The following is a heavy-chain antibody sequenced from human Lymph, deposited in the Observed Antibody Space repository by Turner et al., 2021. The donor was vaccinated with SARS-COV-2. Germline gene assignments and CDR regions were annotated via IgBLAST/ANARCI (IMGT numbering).Heavy chain of an antibody. J-gene: IGHJ6*02. D-gene: IGHD3-3*01. CDR1: GYTFTGYY. CDR2: INPNSGGT. Sequence: QVQLVQSGAEVQKPGASVKVSCKASGYTFTGYYMHWLRQAPGQGLEWMGWINPNSGGTNYAQKFQGRVTMTRDTSISTAYMELSRLRSDDTAVYYCARDVERYNDFWSGYSGGYGLDVWGQGTTVTVSS. CDR3: ARDVERYNDFWSGYSGGYGLDV. V-gene: IGHV1-2*02.